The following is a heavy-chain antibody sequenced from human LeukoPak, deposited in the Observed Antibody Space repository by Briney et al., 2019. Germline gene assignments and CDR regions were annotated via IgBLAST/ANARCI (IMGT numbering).Heavy chain of an antibody. J-gene: IGHJ4*02. V-gene: IGHV3-30*04. Sequence: GGSLRLSCAASGFTFSSYAMHWVRQAPGKGLEWVAVISYDGSNKYYADSVKGRFTISRDNSKNTLYLQMNSLRAEDTAVYYCARGLRYCTNGVCYTAGPDYWGQGTLVTVSS. CDR1: GFTFSSYA. CDR2: ISYDGSNK. CDR3: ARGLRYCTNGVCYTAGPDY. D-gene: IGHD2-8*01.